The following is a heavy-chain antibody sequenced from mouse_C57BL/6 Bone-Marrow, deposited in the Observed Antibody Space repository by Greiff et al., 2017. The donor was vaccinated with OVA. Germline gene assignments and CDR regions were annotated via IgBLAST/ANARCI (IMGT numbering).Heavy chain of an antibody. Sequence: EVQLQQSGAELVRPGASVKLSCTASGFNIKDDYMHWVKQRPEQGLEWIGWIDPENGDTEYASKFQGKATITADTSSNTAYLQLSSLPSEDSAVYYGTTVFYDGPAMDYWDQGTAVTVTS. J-gene: IGHJ4*01. CDR1: GFNIKDDY. CDR2: IDPENGDT. D-gene: IGHD2-3*01. CDR3: TTVFYDGPAMDY. V-gene: IGHV14-4*01.